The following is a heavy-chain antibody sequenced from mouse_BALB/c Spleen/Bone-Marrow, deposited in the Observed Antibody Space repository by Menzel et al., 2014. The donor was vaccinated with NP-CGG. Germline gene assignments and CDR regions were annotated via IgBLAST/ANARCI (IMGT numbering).Heavy chain of an antibody. CDR3: TRKGPDSSGYPAWFAY. D-gene: IGHD3-2*01. CDR2: INPSNGGT. J-gene: IGHJ3*01. CDR1: GYTFTIYY. V-gene: IGHV1S81*02. Sequence: VKLQESGAELVKPGASVKLSCKASGYTFTIYYMFWVKQRPGQGLEWIGEINPSNGGTNFNEKFKSKATLTVDKSSSTAYMQLSSLTSEDSAVYYCTRKGPDSSGYPAWFAYWGQGTLVPVSA.